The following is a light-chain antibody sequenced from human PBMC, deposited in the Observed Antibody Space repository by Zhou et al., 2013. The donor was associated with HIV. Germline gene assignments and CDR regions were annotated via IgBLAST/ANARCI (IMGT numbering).Light chain of an antibody. CDR3: QQYGGSPLFS. CDR1: QSVSSD. V-gene: IGKV3-15*01. Sequence: EIVMTQSPATLSVSPGERATLSCRASQSVSSDLAWYQQKPGQAPRLLIYGTSTRATGIPARFSGSGSGTEFTLTISSLQSEDFGVYYCQQYGGSPLFSFGQGTKLEVK. CDR2: GTS. J-gene: IGKJ2*03.